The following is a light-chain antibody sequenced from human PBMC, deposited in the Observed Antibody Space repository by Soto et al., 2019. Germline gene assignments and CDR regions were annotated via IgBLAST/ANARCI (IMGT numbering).Light chain of an antibody. V-gene: IGKV4-1*01. Sequence: DIVMTQSPDSLAVSLGERATINCKYSQNILYSSNNKNHLAWYQQKPGQPPKLLISWASTRASGVPDRFSGSGSGTDFTLTISSLQAEDVAVYYCLQYYNLYTFGQGTKLDI. J-gene: IGKJ2*01. CDR3: LQYYNLYT. CDR2: WAS. CDR1: QNILYSSNNKNH.